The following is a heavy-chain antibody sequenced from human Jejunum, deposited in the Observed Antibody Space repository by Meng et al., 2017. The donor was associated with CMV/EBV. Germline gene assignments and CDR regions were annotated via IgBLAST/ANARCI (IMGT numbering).Heavy chain of an antibody. J-gene: IGHJ6*02. Sequence: NWVRQAPGKGLEWVSYISTSARTISCADSVKGRFTISRDNAKNSLYLQMNSLRAEDTAVYYCARDRYCHNGVCYAFPPPYYYGMDVWGQGTTVTVSS. CDR2: ISTSARTI. D-gene: IGHD2-8*01. V-gene: IGHV3-48*03. CDR3: ARDRYCHNGVCYAFPPPYYYGMDV.